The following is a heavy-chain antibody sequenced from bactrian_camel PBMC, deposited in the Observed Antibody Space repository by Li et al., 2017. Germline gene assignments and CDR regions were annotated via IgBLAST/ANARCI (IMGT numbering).Heavy chain of an antibody. CDR1: EDTFSNSC. D-gene: IGHD1*01. CDR3: AAGGAWWGKHTYASSFTY. Sequence: HVQLVESGGNSVQAGGSLRLSCTASEDTFSNSCLAWFRQTPGKGREGVAAVDRDGSESYADSVKGRFTCSRDNAKNTLYLQMDSLESKDTAVYYCAAGGAWWGKHTYASSFTYWGRGTQVTVS. CDR2: VDRDGSES. J-gene: IGHJ4*01. V-gene: IGHV3S6*01.